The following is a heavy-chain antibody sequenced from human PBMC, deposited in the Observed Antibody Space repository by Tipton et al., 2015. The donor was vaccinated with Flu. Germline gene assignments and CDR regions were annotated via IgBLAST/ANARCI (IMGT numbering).Heavy chain of an antibody. J-gene: IGHJ5*02. CDR2: IYYSGST. V-gene: IGHV4-59*01. Sequence: TLSLTCTVSGGSISSYYWSWIRQPPGKGLEWIGYIYYSGSTNYNPSLKSRVTISVDTSKNQFSLKLSSVTAADTAVYYCARGGVITIFGAERFDPWGQGTLVTVSS. CDR3: ARGGVITIFGAERFDP. CDR1: GGSISSYY. D-gene: IGHD3-3*01.